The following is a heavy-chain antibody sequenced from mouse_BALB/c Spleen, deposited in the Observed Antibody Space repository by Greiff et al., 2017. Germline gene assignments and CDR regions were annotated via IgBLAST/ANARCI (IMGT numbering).Heavy chain of an antibody. V-gene: IGHV5-17*02. CDR2: ISSGSSTI. D-gene: IGHD3-1*01. CDR1: GFTFSSFG. CDR3: ARSGSSGPLYYAMDY. J-gene: IGHJ4*01. Sequence: EVQGVESGGGLVQPGGSRKLSCAASGFTFSSFGMHWVRQAPEKGLEWVAYISSGSSTIYYADTVKGRFTISRDNPKNTLFLQMTSLRSEDTAMYYCARSGSSGPLYYAMDYWGQGTSVTVSS.